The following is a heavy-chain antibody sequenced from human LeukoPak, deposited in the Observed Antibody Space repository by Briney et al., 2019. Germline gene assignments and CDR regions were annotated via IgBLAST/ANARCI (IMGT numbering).Heavy chain of an antibody. CDR3: ARGRPVLLRFGRTGGFDP. V-gene: IGHV4-34*01. Sequence: NPSETLSLTCAVYGGSFSGYYWSWIRLPPGKGLEWIGEINHSGSTNYNPSLKSRVTISVDTSKNQFSLKLSSVTAADTAVYYCARGRPVLLRFGRTGGFDPWRQGTLVTVSS. J-gene: IGHJ5*02. D-gene: IGHD3-10*01. CDR2: INHSGST. CDR1: GGSFSGYY.